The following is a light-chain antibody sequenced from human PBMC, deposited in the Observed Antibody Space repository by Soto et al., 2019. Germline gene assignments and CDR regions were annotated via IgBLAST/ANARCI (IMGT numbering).Light chain of an antibody. CDR1: SADIGAFNY. CDR3: SSYSTSSSLV. Sequence: QSALTQPASVSGSPGQSITISCAGTSADIGAFNYVSWYQHHPGKVPQLLIYDVSNRPSGVSARFSASKSVNTASLTISGLQTDDEAEYYCSSYSTSSSLVFGGGTQLTVL. CDR2: DVS. V-gene: IGLV2-14*03. J-gene: IGLJ2*01.